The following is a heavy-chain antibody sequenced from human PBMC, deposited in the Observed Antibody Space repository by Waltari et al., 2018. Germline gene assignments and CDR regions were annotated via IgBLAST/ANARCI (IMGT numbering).Heavy chain of an antibody. CDR2: MNPKRGNT. J-gene: IGHJ5*02. CDR3: ARRRAGIVTPYNWLDP. V-gene: IGHV1-8*01. Sequence: QVQLVQSGAEVKKPGASVRISCKTSGYTFTTHDINWVRQAAGQGPGWMGWMNPKRGNTGYAWKFQGRVTMTRDTSIRTAYLELRKLRFDDTAVYYCARRRAGIVTPYNWLDPWGQGTLVTVSS. CDR1: GYTFTTHD. D-gene: IGHD2-21*01.